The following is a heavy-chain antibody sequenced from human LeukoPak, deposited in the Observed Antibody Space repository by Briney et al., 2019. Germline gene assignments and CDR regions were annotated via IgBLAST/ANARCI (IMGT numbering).Heavy chain of an antibody. J-gene: IGHJ6*03. V-gene: IGHV4-4*07. CDR2: ISSSGST. D-gene: IGHD3-16*01. CDR1: GGSMSNYH. Sequence: PSETLSLTCTVYGGSMSNYHWDWIRQPAGKGLEWIGRISSSGSTNYNPSLKNRVTMSLDTSKNLFSLKLASVTAADTAVYYCAREGGVPTYRFHYFYYIDVWGKGTTVAVSS. CDR3: AREGGVPTYRFHYFYYIDV.